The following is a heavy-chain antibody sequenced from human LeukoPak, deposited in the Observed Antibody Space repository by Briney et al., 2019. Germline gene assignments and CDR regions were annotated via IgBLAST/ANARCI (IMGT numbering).Heavy chain of an antibody. Sequence: GGSLRLSCAASGFTFSSYAMSWVRQAPGKGLEWVSAISGSGGSAYYADSVKGRFTISRDNAKNSLYLQMNSLRAEDTAVYYCARGGWSRGWFDPWGQGTLVTVSS. J-gene: IGHJ5*02. CDR2: ISGSGGSA. CDR3: ARGGWSRGWFDP. V-gene: IGHV3-23*01. D-gene: IGHD6-19*01. CDR1: GFTFSSYA.